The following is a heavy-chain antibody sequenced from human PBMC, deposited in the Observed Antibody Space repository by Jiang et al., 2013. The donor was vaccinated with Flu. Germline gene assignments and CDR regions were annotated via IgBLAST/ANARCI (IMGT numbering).Heavy chain of an antibody. CDR2: IWYDGSNK. CDR1: GFIFSTYG. CDR3: ARDGGTSYSSASTLRRRYYYYSGMDV. D-gene: IGHD6-6*01. Sequence: VQLLESGGGVVQPGRSLRLSCAASGFIFSTYGMHWVRQAPGKGLEWVAVIWYDGSNKSYADSVKGRFTISRDNSKNTLYLQMNSLRAEDTAVYYCARDGGTSYSSASTLRRRYYYYSGMDVWGQGTTVTVSS. V-gene: IGHV3-33*01. J-gene: IGHJ6*02.